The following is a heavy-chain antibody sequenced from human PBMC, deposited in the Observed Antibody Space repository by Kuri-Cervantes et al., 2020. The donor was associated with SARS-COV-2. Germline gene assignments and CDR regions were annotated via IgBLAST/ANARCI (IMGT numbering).Heavy chain of an antibody. D-gene: IGHD3-3*01. CDR1: GGSISSYY. V-gene: IGHV4-59*05. J-gene: IGHJ4*02. Sequence: SETLSLTCTVSGGSISSYYWSWIRQPAGKGLEWIGSIYYSGSTYYNPSLKSRVTISVDTSKNQFSLKLSSVTAADTAVYYCATHDFWSGSTFDYWGQGTLVTVSS. CDR3: ATHDFWSGSTFDY. CDR2: IYYSGST.